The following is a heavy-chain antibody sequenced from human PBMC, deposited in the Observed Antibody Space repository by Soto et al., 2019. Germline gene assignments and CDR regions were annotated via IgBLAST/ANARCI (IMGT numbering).Heavy chain of an antibody. CDR1: GFPFSSRA. D-gene: IGHD2-15*01. Sequence: EVQLLESGGGLVQPGGSLRLSCAASGFPFSSRAMSWVRQAPGKGLEWVSAISGSGTITYYADSVKGRCTISRDTSKNTLYLQRNSLRADDTAVYYCAEWARYCSGADCRAWGQGTLVTVSS. CDR2: ISGSGTIT. V-gene: IGHV3-23*01. CDR3: AEWARYCSGADCRA. J-gene: IGHJ5*02.